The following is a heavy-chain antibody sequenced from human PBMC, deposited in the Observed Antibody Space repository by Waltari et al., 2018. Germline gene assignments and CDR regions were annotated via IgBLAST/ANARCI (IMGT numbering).Heavy chain of an antibody. V-gene: IGHV3-30*03. J-gene: IGHJ6*02. CDR1: GFAFNKFI. CDR3: ARGRSYVMDV. CDR2: SLNDGSDT. Sequence: QVQLMESGGGVVQPGQSLSLSSAASGFAFNKFIFHWVRQAPGKGLEWVASSLNDGSDTKYADSVRGRFSISRDNSENTVYLQMDTLNIEDTGVYYCARGRSYVMDVWGQGTAVTVSS.